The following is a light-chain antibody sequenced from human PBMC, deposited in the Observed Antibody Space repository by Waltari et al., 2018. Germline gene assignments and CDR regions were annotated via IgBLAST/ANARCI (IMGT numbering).Light chain of an antibody. CDR2: DVS. CDR1: QSVKRH. J-gene: IGKJ5*01. CDR3: QQCETTPT. V-gene: IGKV1-39*01. Sequence: DIQMTQSPSALSASEGDRITSTCRASQSVKRHMNWYQQTPGQSPKLLMYDVSTLQSGVPSRFSGSGYGTDFTLTITDLQPDDFGTYFCQQCETTPTFGQGTRLDIK.